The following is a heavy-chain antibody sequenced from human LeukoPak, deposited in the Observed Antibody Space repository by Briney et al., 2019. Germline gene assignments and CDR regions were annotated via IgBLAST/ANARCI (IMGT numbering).Heavy chain of an antibody. D-gene: IGHD6-19*01. J-gene: IGHJ4*02. Sequence: GGSPRLSCAASGFTFSRYWMSWVRQGPGKGLEWVANIKKDGSEKGYVDSVKGRFTISRDNAKNSLSLQMNSLRAEDTGVYYCARDLGWFCFDYWGQGIVVTVSS. CDR2: IKKDGSEK. CDR3: ARDLGWFCFDY. CDR1: GFTFSRYW. V-gene: IGHV3-7*01.